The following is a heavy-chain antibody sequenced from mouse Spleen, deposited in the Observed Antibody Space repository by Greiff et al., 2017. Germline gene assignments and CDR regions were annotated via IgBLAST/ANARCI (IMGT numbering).Heavy chain of an antibody. CDR2: IDPSDSET. D-gene: IGHD2-3*01. CDR3: ARRGGYFRYFDV. Sequence: VQLQQPGAELVRPGSSVKLSCKASGYTFTSYWMHWVKQRPIQGLEWIGNIDPSDSETHYNQKFKDKATLTVDKSSITAYMQLSSLTSEDSAVYYCARRGGYFRYFDVWGAGTTVTVSS. V-gene: IGHV1-52*01. CDR1: GYTFTSYW. J-gene: IGHJ1*01.